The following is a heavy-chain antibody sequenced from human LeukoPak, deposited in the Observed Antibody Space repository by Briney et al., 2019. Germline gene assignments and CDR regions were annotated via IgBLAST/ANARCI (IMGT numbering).Heavy chain of an antibody. CDR2: INHSGST. Sequence: SETLSLTCAVYGGSFSGYYWSWIRQPPGKGLEWIGEINHSGSTNYNPSLKSRVTISVDTSKNQFSLKLSSVTAADTAVYYCARGVDFDYWGQGTLVTVSS. J-gene: IGHJ4*02. CDR3: ARGVDFDY. V-gene: IGHV4-34*01. CDR1: GGSFSGYY.